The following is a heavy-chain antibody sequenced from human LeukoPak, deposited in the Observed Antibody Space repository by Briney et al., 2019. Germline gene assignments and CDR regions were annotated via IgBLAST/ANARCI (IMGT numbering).Heavy chain of an antibody. CDR2: IYYSGST. V-gene: IGHV4-59*08. Sequence: PSETLSLTCTVSGGSISSYYWSWIRQPPGKGLEWIGYIYYSGSTNYNPSLKSRVTISVDTSKNQFSLKLSSVTAADTAVYYCARQLVVPAAIDYWGQGTLVTVSS. D-gene: IGHD2-2*01. CDR3: ARQLVVPAAIDY. J-gene: IGHJ4*02. CDR1: GGSISSYY.